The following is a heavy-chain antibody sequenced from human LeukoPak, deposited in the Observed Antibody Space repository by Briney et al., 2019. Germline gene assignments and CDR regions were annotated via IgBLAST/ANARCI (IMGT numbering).Heavy chain of an antibody. V-gene: IGHV3-30-3*01. CDR2: TSYDGSNK. J-gene: IGHJ4*02. Sequence: PGRSLRLSCAASGSTISSYAMHWVRQAPGKGLEWVAVTSYDGSNKYYADSVRGRFTISRDNAKNTLYLQMNSLRAEDTAVYYCARDYYDNSGYFPISYFDYCGQGTLVTVSS. D-gene: IGHD3-22*01. CDR1: GSTISSYA. CDR3: ARDYYDNSGYFPISYFDY.